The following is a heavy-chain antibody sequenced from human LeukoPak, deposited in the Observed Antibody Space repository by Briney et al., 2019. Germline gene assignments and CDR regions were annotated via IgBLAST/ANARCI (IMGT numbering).Heavy chain of an antibody. D-gene: IGHD1-26*01. CDR2: ISWNSGSI. V-gene: IGHV3-9*01. J-gene: IGHJ4*02. CDR1: GFTFDDYA. CDR3: AQVSGSYGGLSFDY. Sequence: PGRSLRLSCAASGFTFDDYAMHWVRQAPGKGLEWVSGISWNSGSIGYADSVKGRFTISRDNAKNSLYLQMNSLRAEDTALYYCAQVSGSYGGLSFDYWGQGTLVTVSS.